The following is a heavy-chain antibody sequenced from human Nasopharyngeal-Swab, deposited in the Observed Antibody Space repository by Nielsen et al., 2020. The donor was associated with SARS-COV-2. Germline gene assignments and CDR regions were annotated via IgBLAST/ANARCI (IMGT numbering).Heavy chain of an antibody. V-gene: IGHV1-46*01. D-gene: IGHD6-19*01. Sequence: APGQCRGGLGLIIPSEGSTAYAQKFQGRVTMTRDTSTRTAYMELSSLRSDDTAVYYCARDPPLGGGIAVAGFDYWGQGTLVTVSS. CDR3: ARDPPLGGGIAVAGFDY. J-gene: IGHJ4*02. CDR2: IIPSEGST.